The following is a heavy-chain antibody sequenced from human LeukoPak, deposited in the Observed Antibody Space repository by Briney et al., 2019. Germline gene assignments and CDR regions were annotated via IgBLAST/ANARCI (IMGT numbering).Heavy chain of an antibody. CDR3: AKGDYYGSEYYFDY. D-gene: IGHD3-10*01. J-gene: IGHJ4*02. CDR2: ISWNSGSI. V-gene: IGHV3-9*03. Sequence: GGSLRLSCAASGFTFDDYAMHWVRQAPGKGLEWVSGISWNSGSIGYADSVKGRFTISRDNAKNSLYLQMNRLRAEDMALYYCAKGDYYGSEYYFDYWGQGTLVTVSS. CDR1: GFTFDDYA.